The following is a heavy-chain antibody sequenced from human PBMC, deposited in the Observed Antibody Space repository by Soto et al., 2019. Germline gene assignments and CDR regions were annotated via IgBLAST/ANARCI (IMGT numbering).Heavy chain of an antibody. CDR3: ARVELRWESDY. Sequence: GGSLRLSCAASGFTFSSYSMNWVRQAPGKGLEWVSSISSSSSYIYYADSVKGRFTISRDNAKNSLYLQMNSLRAEDTAVYYCARVELRWESDYWGQGTLVTVSS. D-gene: IGHD4-17*01. CDR1: GFTFSSYS. V-gene: IGHV3-21*01. CDR2: ISSSSSYI. J-gene: IGHJ4*02.